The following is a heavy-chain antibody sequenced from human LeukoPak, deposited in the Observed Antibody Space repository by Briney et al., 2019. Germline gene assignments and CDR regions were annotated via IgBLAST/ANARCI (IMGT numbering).Heavy chain of an antibody. D-gene: IGHD3-10*01. CDR2: INHSGST. CDR1: GGSVSSGSYY. J-gene: IGHJ4*02. V-gene: IGHV4-39*07. CDR3: ARNPGITMVRGESGSFDY. Sequence: SETLSLTCTVSGGSVSSGSYYWSWIRQPPGKGLEWIGEINHSGSTNYNPSLKSRVTISVDTSKNQFSLKLSSVTAADTAVYYCARNPGITMVRGESGSFDYWGQGTLVTVSS.